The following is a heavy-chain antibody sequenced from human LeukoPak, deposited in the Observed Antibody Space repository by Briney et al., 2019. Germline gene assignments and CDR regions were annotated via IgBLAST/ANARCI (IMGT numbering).Heavy chain of an antibody. CDR3: ARFTYTTRPSDV. CDR2: IYSSGST. CDR1: GGSISGYY. Sequence: SETLSLTCSVSGGSISGYYWSWIRQPPGQTLEWIGHIYSSGSTNYNPSLQSRVTMSVDTSMNQFSLRLSSVTAADTAVYYCARFTYTTRPSDVWGKGTTVTASS. V-gene: IGHV4-4*09. J-gene: IGHJ6*04. D-gene: IGHD3-16*01.